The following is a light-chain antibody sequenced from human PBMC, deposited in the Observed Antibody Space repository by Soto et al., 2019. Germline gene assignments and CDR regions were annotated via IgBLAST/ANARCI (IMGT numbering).Light chain of an antibody. J-gene: IGKJ3*01. CDR2: AAS. CDR1: QGSSNC. CDR3: QQGTSFPFT. Sequence: DIQMTQSPSSVSSSAGDRVSITCRASQGSSNCLAWSQQKPGRAPKLLIYAASRLQSGVSSRLSGSVSGTDFSLTISSLQPEYFATYYCQQGTSFPFTFGRGTKVDI. V-gene: IGKV1D-12*01.